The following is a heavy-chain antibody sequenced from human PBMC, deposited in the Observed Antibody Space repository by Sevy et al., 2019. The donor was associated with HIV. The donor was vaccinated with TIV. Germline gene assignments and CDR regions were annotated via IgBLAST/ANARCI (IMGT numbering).Heavy chain of an antibody. CDR3: ARRVMIPAEGHFEY. CDR2: INPNSGGT. V-gene: IGHV1-2*06. Sequence: ASVKVSCKASGYRFTDYSIIWVRQAPGQGLEWMARINPNSGGTNYAQKFQGRVTMTRDTSVSTAYMEFSRLTSDDTAVYYCARRVMIPAEGHFEYWGQGTLVTVSS. J-gene: IGHJ4*02. D-gene: IGHD2-2*01. CDR1: GYRFTDYS.